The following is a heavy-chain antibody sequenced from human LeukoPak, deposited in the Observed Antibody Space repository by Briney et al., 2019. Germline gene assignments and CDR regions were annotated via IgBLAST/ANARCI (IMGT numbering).Heavy chain of an antibody. CDR3: ARVVPGYYGSGSPPGWFDP. J-gene: IGHJ5*02. CDR1: GGPISSYY. CDR2: IYYSGST. Sequence: SETLSLTCTVSGGPISSYYWSWIRQPPGKGLEWIGYIYYSGSTNYNPSLKSRVTISVDTSKNQFSLKLSSVTAADTAVYYCARVVPGYYGSGSPPGWFDPWGQGTLVTVSS. V-gene: IGHV4-59*01. D-gene: IGHD3-10*01.